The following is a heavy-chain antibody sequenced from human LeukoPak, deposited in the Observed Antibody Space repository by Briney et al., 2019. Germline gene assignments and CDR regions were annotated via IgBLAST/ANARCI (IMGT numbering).Heavy chain of an antibody. CDR2: IRYDGSNK. Sequence: GGSLRLSCAASGFTFSSYGMHWVRQAPGRGLEWVAFIRYDGSNKYYADSVKGRFTISRDNSKNTLYLQMNSLRAEDTAVYYCARGQYSSSSGAFDIWGQGTMVTVSS. D-gene: IGHD6-6*01. CDR3: ARGQYSSSSGAFDI. J-gene: IGHJ3*02. CDR1: GFTFSSYG. V-gene: IGHV3-30*02.